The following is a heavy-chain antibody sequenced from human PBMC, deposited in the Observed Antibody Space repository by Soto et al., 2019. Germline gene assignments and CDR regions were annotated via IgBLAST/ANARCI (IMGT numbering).Heavy chain of an antibody. V-gene: IGHV4-4*02. J-gene: IGHJ4*02. D-gene: IGHD6-13*01. CDR1: GGSISSTIW. CDR2: IFYSGAT. Sequence: QVQLQESGPGLVKPSGTLSLTCPVSGGSISSTIWWSWVRQPPGTGLEWIGEIFYSGATNYNPSLKRRVTISVDRSKNQLSLRLNSVTAADTAVYYCATSPGSVAGNYWGQGILVTVSS. CDR3: ATSPGSVAGNY.